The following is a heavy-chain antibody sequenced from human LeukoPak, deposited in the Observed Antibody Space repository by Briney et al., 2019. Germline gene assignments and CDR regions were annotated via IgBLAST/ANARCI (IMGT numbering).Heavy chain of an antibody. Sequence: WGSLRLSCAASGFTFSSHSMNWVRQAPGKGLEWVSYISSTSTTIYYADSVKGRFTISRDNAKNSLYLQMNSLRDEDTAVYYCARDLHYTFDIWGQGTMVTVSS. CDR2: ISSTSTTI. D-gene: IGHD3-10*01. CDR1: GFTFSSHS. V-gene: IGHV3-48*02. CDR3: ARDLHYTFDI. J-gene: IGHJ3*02.